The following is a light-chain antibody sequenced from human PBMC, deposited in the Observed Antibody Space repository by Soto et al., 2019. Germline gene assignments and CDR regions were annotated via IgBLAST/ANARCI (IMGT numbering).Light chain of an antibody. V-gene: IGKV3-20*01. CDR3: QQYHSSPRT. CDR1: QSISGSH. J-gene: IGKJ1*01. Sequence: EIVLTQSPGTLSLSPGERVTLSCRASQSISGSHLAWYQQRPGQAPRLLIYDASNRATGISDRFTGSGSGTDFTLTITRLEPEDFAVYYCQQYHSSPRTFGQGTKVEIK. CDR2: DAS.